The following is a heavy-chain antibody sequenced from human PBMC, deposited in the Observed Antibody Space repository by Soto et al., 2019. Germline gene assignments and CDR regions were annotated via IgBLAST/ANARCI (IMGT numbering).Heavy chain of an antibody. CDR3: ARGLEDTAMVTWGFDP. D-gene: IGHD5-18*01. Sequence: QVQLQESGPGLVKPSETLSLTCTVSGGSISSYYWSWIRQPAGKGLEWIGRIYTSGSTNYNPSLMSRVTLSVDTSKNQFSLKLSSVTAADTAVYYCARGLEDTAMVTWGFDPWGQGTLVTVSS. CDR1: GGSISSYY. J-gene: IGHJ5*02. CDR2: IYTSGST. V-gene: IGHV4-4*07.